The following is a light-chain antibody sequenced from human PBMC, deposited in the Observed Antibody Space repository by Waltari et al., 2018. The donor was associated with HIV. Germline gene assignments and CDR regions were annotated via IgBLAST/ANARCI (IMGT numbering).Light chain of an antibody. CDR3: HSYDSGLGAL. CDR1: TSNTGADYD. V-gene: IGLV1-40*01. CDR2: GNN. J-gene: IGLJ3*02. Sequence: QSVLTQPPSVSGAPGQKVTISCTGSTSNTGADYDAQWYQQLPGRAPKVLLYGNNKRPSGIPDRFSGSKSGTSASLAITGLQSDDEADYYCHSYDSGLGALFGGGTKVTVL.